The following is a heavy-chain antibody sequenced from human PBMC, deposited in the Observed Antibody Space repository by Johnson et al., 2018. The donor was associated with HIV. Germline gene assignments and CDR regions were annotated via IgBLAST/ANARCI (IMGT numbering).Heavy chain of an antibody. CDR1: GFTFSSFW. Sequence: EVQVVESGGGLVQPGGSLTLSCVASGFTFSSFWMTWVRQAPGKGLEWVANIKLDGSDKYYVDSVKGRFTISRDNTKNSVYLLMNSLRVEDTALYYCARAQLIFPKNAFDFWGQGKMVTVSS. D-gene: IGHD3-3*02. CDR3: ARAQLIFPKNAFDF. J-gene: IGHJ3*01. V-gene: IGHV3-7*01. CDR2: IKLDGSDK.